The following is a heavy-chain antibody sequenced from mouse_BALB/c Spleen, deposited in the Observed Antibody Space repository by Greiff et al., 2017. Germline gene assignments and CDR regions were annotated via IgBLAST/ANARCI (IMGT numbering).Heavy chain of an antibody. Sequence: EVKLVESGGGLVKPGGSLKLSCAASGFAFSSYDMSWVRQTPEKRLEWVAYISSGGGSTYYPDTVKGRFTISRDNAKNTLYLQMSSLKSEDTAMYYCARQAYYRYDRFAYWGQGTLVTVSA. CDR2: ISSGGGST. CDR1: GFAFSSYD. V-gene: IGHV5-12-1*01. D-gene: IGHD2-14*01. J-gene: IGHJ3*01. CDR3: ARQAYYRYDRFAY.